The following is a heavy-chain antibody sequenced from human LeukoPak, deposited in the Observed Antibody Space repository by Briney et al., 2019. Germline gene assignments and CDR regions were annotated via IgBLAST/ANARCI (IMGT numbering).Heavy chain of an antibody. CDR3: ARGRVSSSTWYSTYYYYFYMDV. V-gene: IGHV4-59*01. D-gene: IGHD1-1*01. Sequence: SETLSLTCSVSDDSITMYYWTWIRQPPGKGLGWIGYVDHTGSTNFNPSLNGRVSISRDTTKNLFSLRLRSVTAADTAVYFCARGRVSSSTWYSTYYYYFYMDVWGKGTTVTVSS. CDR2: VDHTGST. J-gene: IGHJ6*03. CDR1: DDSITMYY.